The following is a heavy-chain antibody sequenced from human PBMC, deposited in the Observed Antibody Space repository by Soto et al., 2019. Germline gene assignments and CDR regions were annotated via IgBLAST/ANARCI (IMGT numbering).Heavy chain of an antibody. CDR1: GFTFSSHW. V-gene: IGHV3-74*01. D-gene: IGHD1-26*01. CDR3: VRDGVGAPPFDY. Sequence: EVQLVESGGGLVQPGGSRRLSCAASGFTFSSHWMHWVRQAPGQGLLWVARIKGDGSSTAYADSVKGRFTISRDNAKNTVQLQMNSLRLEDTAVYYCVRDGVGAPPFDYWGQGALVTVSS. J-gene: IGHJ4*02. CDR2: IKGDGSST.